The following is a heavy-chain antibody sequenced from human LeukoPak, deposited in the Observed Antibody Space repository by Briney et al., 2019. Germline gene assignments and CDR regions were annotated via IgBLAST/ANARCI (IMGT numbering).Heavy chain of an antibody. D-gene: IGHD3-22*01. CDR1: GFTFSSYA. Sequence: GGSLRLSCEASGFTFSSYAMSWVRQAPGKGLEWVAVISYDGSNKYYVDSVKGRFTISRDNSKNTLYLQMNSLRAEDTAVYYCAKDSGSSGYPRGFDYWGQGTLVTVSS. V-gene: IGHV3-30*18. CDR3: AKDSGSSGYPRGFDY. J-gene: IGHJ4*02. CDR2: ISYDGSNK.